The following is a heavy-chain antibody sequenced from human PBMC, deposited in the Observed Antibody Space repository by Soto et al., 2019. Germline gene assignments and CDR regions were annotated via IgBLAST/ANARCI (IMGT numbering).Heavy chain of an antibody. CDR1: GFTVSSNY. CDR2: IYSGGST. V-gene: IGHV3-53*01. J-gene: IGHJ6*02. CDR3: ARDYDFWSGYDYGMDV. Sequence: LRLSCAASGFTVSSNYMSWVRQAPGKGLEWVSVIYSGGSTYYADSVKGRFTISRDNSKNTLYLQMNSLRAEDTAVYYCARDYDFWSGYDYGMDVWGQGTTVTVSS. D-gene: IGHD3-3*01.